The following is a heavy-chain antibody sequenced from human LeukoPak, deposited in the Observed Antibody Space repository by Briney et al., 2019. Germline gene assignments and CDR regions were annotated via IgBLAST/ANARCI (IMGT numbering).Heavy chain of an antibody. Sequence: PGGSLRLSCAASGFSLSSYAMSWVRQAPGKGLEWVSGISGSGGNTYYADSVKGRFTISRDNSKNTLYLQMNSLRAEDTAVYYCAKHSLFYSGSYHYFDYWGQGTLVTVSS. CDR1: GFSLSSYA. D-gene: IGHD1-26*01. CDR3: AKHSLFYSGSYHYFDY. CDR2: ISGSGGNT. V-gene: IGHV3-23*01. J-gene: IGHJ4*02.